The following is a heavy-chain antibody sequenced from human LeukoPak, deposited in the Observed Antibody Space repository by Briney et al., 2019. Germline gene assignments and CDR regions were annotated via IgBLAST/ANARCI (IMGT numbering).Heavy chain of an antibody. J-gene: IGHJ3*02. V-gene: IGHV1-24*01. D-gene: IGHD3-10*01. CDR3: ATDLLGAHITMVRGVSDAFDI. CDR1: GYTLTELS. CDR2: FDSEDGET. Sequence: ASVKVSCKVSGYTLTELSMHWVRQAPGKGLEWMGGFDSEDGETIYAQKFQGRVTMTEDTSTDTAYMELSSLRSEDTAVYYCATDLLGAHITMVRGVSDAFDIWGQGTMVTVSS.